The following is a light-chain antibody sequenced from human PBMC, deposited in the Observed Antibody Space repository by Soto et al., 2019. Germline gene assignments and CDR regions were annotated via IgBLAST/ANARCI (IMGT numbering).Light chain of an antibody. CDR1: QSISRF. Sequence: DIQMTQSPSSLFASVGDRVTITCRASQSISRFINWYQQKPGRAPRLLMYATSRLEKGVPSRFSGSGSGTEFTLTIDSLQPEDFATYFCQQSYSSLTFGGGTRVEVK. CDR2: ATS. CDR3: QQSYSSLT. V-gene: IGKV1-39*01. J-gene: IGKJ4*01.